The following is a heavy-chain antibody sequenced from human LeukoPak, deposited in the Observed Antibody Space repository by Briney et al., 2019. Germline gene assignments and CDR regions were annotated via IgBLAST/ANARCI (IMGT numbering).Heavy chain of an antibody. J-gene: IGHJ6*02. CDR2: IYYSGST. Sequence: SETLSLTCTVSGGSISSYYWSWIRQPPGKGLEWIGYIYYSGSTNYNPSLKSRVTISVDTSKNQFSLKLSSVTAADTAVYYCARDRSVRYFDWLSDYHYGMDVWGQGTTVTVSS. CDR1: GGSISSYY. D-gene: IGHD3-9*01. V-gene: IGHV4-59*01. CDR3: ARDRSVRYFDWLSDYHYGMDV.